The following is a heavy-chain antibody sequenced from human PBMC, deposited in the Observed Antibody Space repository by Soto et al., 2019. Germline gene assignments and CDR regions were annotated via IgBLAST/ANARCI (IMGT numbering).Heavy chain of an antibody. J-gene: IGHJ6*02. CDR3: TRVGLAAAGPLYYYYGMDV. CDR2: IRSKAYGGTT. V-gene: IGHV3-49*04. CDR1: GFTFGDYA. Sequence: SLRLSCAASGFTFGDYAMSWVRQAPGKGLEWVGFIRSKAYGGTTEYAASVKGRFTISRDDSKSIAYLQMNSLKTEDTAVYYCTRVGLAAAGPLYYYYGMDVWGQGTAVTISS. D-gene: IGHD6-13*01.